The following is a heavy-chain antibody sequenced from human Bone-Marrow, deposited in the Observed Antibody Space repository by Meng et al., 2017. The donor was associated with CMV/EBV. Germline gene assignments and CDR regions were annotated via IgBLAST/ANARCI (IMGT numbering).Heavy chain of an antibody. J-gene: IGHJ4*02. Sequence: ASVKVSCKASGYTFTGYYMHWVRQAPGQGLEWMGWMNPTSGNTGYAQKFQGRVIMTRNTSISTAYMELSSLRSEDTAVYYCARETGSKDFDDWGQGQRVTGSS. D-gene: IGHD1-1*01. V-gene: IGHV1-8*02. CDR1: GYTFTGYY. CDR2: MNPTSGNT. CDR3: ARETGSKDFDD.